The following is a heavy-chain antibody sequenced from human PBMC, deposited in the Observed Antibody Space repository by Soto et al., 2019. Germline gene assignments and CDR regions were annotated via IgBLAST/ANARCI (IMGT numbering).Heavy chain of an antibody. J-gene: IGHJ4*02. CDR3: ARAGGFLYYFDY. D-gene: IGHD3-10*01. CDR1: GYTFTNYA. CDR2: ISAFNGNT. Sequence: QVQLVQSGAELKKPGASVKVSCKTSGYTFTNYAISWVRQAPGQGLEWMGWISAFNGNTNYAQRLQGRVTMTTDTSTRTAYMELRRWRSDDAAVYYCARAGGFLYYFDYWGRGTLVTVSS. V-gene: IGHV1-18*01.